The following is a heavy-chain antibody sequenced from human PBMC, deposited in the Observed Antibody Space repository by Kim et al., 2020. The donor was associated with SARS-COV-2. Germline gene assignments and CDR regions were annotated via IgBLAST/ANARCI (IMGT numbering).Heavy chain of an antibody. D-gene: IGHD6-13*01. Sequence: ASVKVSCKASGYTFTSYDINWVRQATGQGLEWMGWMNPNSGNTGYAQKFQGRVTMTRNTPISTAYMELSSLRSEDTAVYYCARLGWGYSSSWFGYYYYIDLWGKGTTVTVSS. J-gene: IGHJ6*03. CDR2: MNPNSGNT. CDR3: ARLGWGYSSSWFGYYYYIDL. CDR1: GYTFTSYD. V-gene: IGHV1-8*01.